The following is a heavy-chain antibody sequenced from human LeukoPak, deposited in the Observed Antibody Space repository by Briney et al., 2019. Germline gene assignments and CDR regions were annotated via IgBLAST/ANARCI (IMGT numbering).Heavy chain of an antibody. J-gene: IGHJ6*02. CDR2: IYSGGST. D-gene: IGHD3-9*01. CDR1: GFTFSSNY. CDR3: ARDGTYYDILTEDYYYYGMDV. Sequence: GGSLRLSCAASGFTFSSNYMSWVREAPGKGLEWVSVIYSGGSTYYADSVKGRFTISRDNCKNTLYLQMNSLRAEDTAVYYCARDGTYYDILTEDYYYYGMDVWGQGTTVTVSS. V-gene: IGHV3-53*01.